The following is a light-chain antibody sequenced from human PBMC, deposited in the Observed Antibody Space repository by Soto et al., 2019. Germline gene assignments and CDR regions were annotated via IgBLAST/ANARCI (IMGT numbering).Light chain of an antibody. J-gene: IGKJ1*01. CDR1: QSISSW. Sequence: DIQMTQSPSTLSASVGDRVTITCWTSQSISSWLAWYQKKPGKAPKLLIYKASSLESGVPSRFRGSGYGTELTITISSMQTDDFATYYCQQYNSYSRTFGHGTKVDIK. V-gene: IGKV1-5*03. CDR3: QQYNSYSRT. CDR2: KAS.